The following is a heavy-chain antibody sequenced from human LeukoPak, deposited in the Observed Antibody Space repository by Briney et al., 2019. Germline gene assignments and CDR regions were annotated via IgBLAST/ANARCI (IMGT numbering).Heavy chain of an antibody. Sequence: MSSETLSLTCTVSGGSISSSDSITSTSYYWGWIRQAPGKGLEWIASIYHSGSTYYNPSLKSRVTILVDTSKNQFSLKLRSVTAADTAVYYCARDIGRLRSTGRPYYFDYWGQGTLVTVSS. CDR1: GGSISSSDSITSTSYY. D-gene: IGHD1-26*01. CDR3: ARDIGRLRSTGRPYYFDY. CDR2: IYHSGST. V-gene: IGHV4-39*07. J-gene: IGHJ4*02.